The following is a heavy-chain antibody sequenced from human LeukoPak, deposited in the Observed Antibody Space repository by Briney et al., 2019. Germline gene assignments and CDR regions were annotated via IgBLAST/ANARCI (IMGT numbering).Heavy chain of an antibody. CDR2: INHSGST. D-gene: IGHD3-22*01. J-gene: IGHJ1*01. CDR1: GGSFSGYY. Sequence: SETLSLTCAVYGGSFSGYYWSWIRQPPGKGLEWIGEINHSGSTNYNPSLKSRVTISVDTSKNQFSLKLSSVTAADTAVYYCARASFGLLLWGQGTLVTVSS. V-gene: IGHV4-34*01. CDR3: ARASFGLLL.